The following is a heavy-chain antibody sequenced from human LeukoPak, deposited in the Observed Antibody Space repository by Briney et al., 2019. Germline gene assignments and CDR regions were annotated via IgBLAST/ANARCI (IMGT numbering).Heavy chain of an antibody. CDR2: LSGNGGST. D-gene: IGHD6-13*01. Sequence: GGSLRLSCAASGFTFSSYAMSWVRQAPGKRLEWVSALSGNGGSTYYADSVKGRFTISRDNSKNTLYLQMNSLKAEDTAVYYCARGKQYGRSWDNPTNGMDVWGQGTTVTVSS. CDR3: ARGKQYGRSWDNPTNGMDV. CDR1: GFTFSSYA. J-gene: IGHJ6*02. V-gene: IGHV3-23*01.